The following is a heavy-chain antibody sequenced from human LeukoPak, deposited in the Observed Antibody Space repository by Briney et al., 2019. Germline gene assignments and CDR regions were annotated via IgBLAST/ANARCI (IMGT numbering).Heavy chain of an antibody. CDR1: GFTFDDYA. V-gene: IGHV3-23*01. J-gene: IGHJ4*02. CDR3: AKDSPNSKYYYDSSGYYFAAHDY. Sequence: GGSLRLSCAASGFTFDDYAMHWVRQAPGKGLEWVSGISWNSGSTYYADSVKGRFTISRDNSKNTLYLQMNSLRAEDTAVYYCAKDSPNSKYYYDSSGYYFAAHDYWGQGTLVTVSS. CDR2: ISWNSGST. D-gene: IGHD3-22*01.